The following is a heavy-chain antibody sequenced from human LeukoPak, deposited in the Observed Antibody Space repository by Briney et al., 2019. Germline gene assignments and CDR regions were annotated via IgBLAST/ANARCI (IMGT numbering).Heavy chain of an antibody. Sequence: SETLSLTCTVSGGSVSSGSYYWSWIRQPPGKGLEWIGYIYYSGSTNYSPSLKSRVTISVDTSKNQFSLKLSSVTAADTAVYYCARQTTMVRGVMVPAFGYWGQGTLVTVSS. CDR2: IYYSGST. J-gene: IGHJ4*02. V-gene: IGHV4-61*01. CDR1: GGSVSSGSYY. D-gene: IGHD3-10*01. CDR3: ARQTTMVRGVMVPAFGY.